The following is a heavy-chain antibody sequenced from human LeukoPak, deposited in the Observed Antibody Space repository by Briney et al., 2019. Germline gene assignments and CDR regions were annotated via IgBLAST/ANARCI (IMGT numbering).Heavy chain of an antibody. CDR1: GYTLTELS. CDR2: FDPEDGET. J-gene: IGHJ2*01. CDR3: ARDIGGSSRRGWYFDL. Sequence: ASVKVSCKVSGYTLTELSMHWVRQAPGKGLEWMGGFDPEDGETIYAQKFQGRVTMTEDTSTDTVYMELSSLRSEDTAVYYCARDIGGSSRRGWYFDLWGRGTLVTVSS. D-gene: IGHD6-13*01. V-gene: IGHV1-24*01.